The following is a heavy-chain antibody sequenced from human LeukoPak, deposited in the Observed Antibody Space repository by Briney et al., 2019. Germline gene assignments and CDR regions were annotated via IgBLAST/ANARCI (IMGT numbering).Heavy chain of an antibody. CDR2: IYYSGST. J-gene: IGHJ5*02. V-gene: IGHV4-31*03. D-gene: IGHD2-2*01. Sequence: SETLSLTCTVSGGSISSGGYYWSWIRQHPGKGLEWIGYIYYSGSTYYNPSLKSRVTISVDTSKNQFSLKLSSVTAADTAVYYCASGRRSWVTSWFDPWGQGTLVTVSS. CDR3: ASGRRSWVTSWFDP. CDR1: GGSISSGGYY.